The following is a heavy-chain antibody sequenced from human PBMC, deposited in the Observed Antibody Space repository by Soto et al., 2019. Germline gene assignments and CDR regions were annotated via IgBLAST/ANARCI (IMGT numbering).Heavy chain of an antibody. V-gene: IGHV1-18*01. CDR1: GYTFTSYG. CDR3: AREYYYDSSGYAGYYGMDV. CDR2: ISAYNGNT. D-gene: IGHD3-22*01. Sequence: GASVKVSCKASGYTFTSYGISWVRQAPGQGLQWMGWISAYNGNTNYAQKLQGRVTMTTDTSTSTAYMELRSLRSDDTAVYYCAREYYYDSSGYAGYYGMDVWGQGTTVTVSS. J-gene: IGHJ6*02.